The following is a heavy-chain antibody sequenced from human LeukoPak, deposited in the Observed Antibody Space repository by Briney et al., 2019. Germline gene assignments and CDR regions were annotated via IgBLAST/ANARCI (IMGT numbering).Heavy chain of an antibody. D-gene: IGHD2-21*02. J-gene: IGHJ4*02. CDR1: VFTFSSYA. V-gene: IGHV3-23*01. CDR2: ISGSGSRT. CDR3: AKDSLIVVVTATVDY. Sequence: GVPLRLSCAASVFTFSSYATSCVPQAPGRGLEWVSAISGSGSRTYYADSGKGRFTISRDNSKNTLYLQMNSLRAEDTAVYYCAKDSLIVVVTATVDYWGQGTLVTVSS.